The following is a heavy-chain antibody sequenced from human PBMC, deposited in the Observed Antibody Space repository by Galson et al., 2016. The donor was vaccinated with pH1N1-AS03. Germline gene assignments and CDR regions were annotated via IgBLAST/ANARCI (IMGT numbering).Heavy chain of an antibody. CDR1: GNTFSSYW. CDR2: INEDGSEK. V-gene: IGHV3-7*03. D-gene: IGHD7-27*01. CDR3: ARKDDDWGPEY. J-gene: IGHJ4*02. Sequence: SLRLSCAASGNTFSSYWMTWVRQAPGKGLECVACINEDGSEKYYVDSMKGRFTISRDNAKNSLYLQMNSLIAEDTAVYYCARKDDDWGPEYWGQGTLVTVSS.